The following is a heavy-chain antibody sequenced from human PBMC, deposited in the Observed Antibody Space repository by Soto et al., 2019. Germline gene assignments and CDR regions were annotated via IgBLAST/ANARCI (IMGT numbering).Heavy chain of an antibody. J-gene: IGHJ3*02. Sequence: DVQLEESGGGLVQPGGSLKLSCAASGFSFSDSVMHWVRQVSGKGLEWVGRITSTADTYATAYTASVKGRFTVSRDDSKKTAYLQMNSLKTEDPAVYYCTGSLSFAFDIWGQGTMVHVSS. CDR2: ITSTADTYAT. CDR3: TGSLSFAFDI. CDR1: GFSFSDSV. V-gene: IGHV3-73*01.